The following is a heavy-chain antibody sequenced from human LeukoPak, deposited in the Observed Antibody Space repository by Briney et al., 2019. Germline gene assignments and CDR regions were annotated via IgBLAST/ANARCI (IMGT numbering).Heavy chain of an antibody. CDR3: ARDIAAAGLYYYYGMDV. J-gene: IGHJ6*02. CDR1: GLTVSSSY. D-gene: IGHD6-13*01. V-gene: IGHV3-53*01. CDR2: IYNDGNT. Sequence: GGSLRLSCAASGLTVSSSYMSWVRQAPGKGLEWVSVIYNDGNTLYADSVKDRFTISRDNAKNSLYLQMNSLRAEDTAVYYCARDIAAAGLYYYYGMDVWGQGTTVTVSS.